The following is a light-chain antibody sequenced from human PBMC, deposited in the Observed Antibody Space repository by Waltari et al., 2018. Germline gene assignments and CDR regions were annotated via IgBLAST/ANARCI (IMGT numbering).Light chain of an antibody. CDR2: KDN. CDR1: ELPRRY. V-gene: IGLV3-25*03. Sequence: SYELTQPPSVSVSPGQTARITCSGDELPRRYGCCYQKKAGQAPLMVMYKDNERPSGIPDRFSGSGSGTTITLTISDVQAEDEADYYCQSADRSGSQWVFGGGTKLTVL. CDR3: QSADRSGSQWV. J-gene: IGLJ3*02.